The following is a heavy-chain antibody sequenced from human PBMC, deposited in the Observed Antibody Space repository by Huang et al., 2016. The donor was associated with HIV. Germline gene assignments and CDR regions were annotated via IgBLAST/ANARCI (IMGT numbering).Heavy chain of an antibody. D-gene: IGHD3-10*01. CDR3: VRENYGSGSTLHWFDP. Sequence: DVQLVESGGGLVKPGGSLRLSCAAFGFSFDSFAMHWVGQAPGRGWGWLSSITASGSFKVDAVSPTGRFTVSRDNAKNSLYLQMNSRRPEDTAVYYCVRENYGSGSTLHWFDPWGQGTLVTVSS. CDR1: GFSFDSFA. V-gene: IGHV3-21*01. J-gene: IGHJ5*02. CDR2: ITASGSFK.